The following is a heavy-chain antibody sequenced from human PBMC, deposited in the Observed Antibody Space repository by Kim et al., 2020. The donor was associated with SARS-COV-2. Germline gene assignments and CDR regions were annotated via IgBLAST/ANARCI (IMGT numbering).Heavy chain of an antibody. J-gene: IGHJ4*02. CDR1: GYSFTSYW. Sequence: GESLKISCKGSGYSFTSYWISWVRQMPGKGLEWMGRIDPSDSYTNYSPSFQGHVTISADKSISTAYLQWSSLKASDTAMYYCASNKIYGDPFDYWGQGTLVTVSS. V-gene: IGHV5-10-1*01. CDR3: ASNKIYGDPFDY. CDR2: IDPSDSYT. D-gene: IGHD4-17*01.